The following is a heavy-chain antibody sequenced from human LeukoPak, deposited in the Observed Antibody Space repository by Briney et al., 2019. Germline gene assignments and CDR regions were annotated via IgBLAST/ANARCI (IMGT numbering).Heavy chain of an antibody. Sequence: QAGGSLRLSCSASGFTFSSYATHWVRQAPGKGLEYVSAISPDGGNTYYADSVKGRFSISRDNSKNTLYLQMSSLRPEDTAVYYCVPKGTEGYWGQGTLVTVSS. V-gene: IGHV3-64D*06. CDR2: ISPDGGNT. CDR1: GFTFSSYA. CDR3: VPKGTEGY. J-gene: IGHJ4*02.